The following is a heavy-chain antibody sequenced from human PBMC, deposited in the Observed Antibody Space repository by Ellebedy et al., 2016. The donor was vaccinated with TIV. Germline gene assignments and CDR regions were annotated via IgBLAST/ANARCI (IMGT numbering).Heavy chain of an antibody. CDR3: ARGGVRGELDY. V-gene: IGHV3-33*01. Sequence: GESLKISCAASGFTFSSYGMHWVRQAPGKGLEWVAVIWYDGSNKYYADSVKGRFTISRDNSKNTLYLQMNSLRAEDTAVYYCARGGVRGELDYWGQGTLVTVSS. CDR1: GFTFSSYG. D-gene: IGHD3-10*01. J-gene: IGHJ4*02. CDR2: IWYDGSNK.